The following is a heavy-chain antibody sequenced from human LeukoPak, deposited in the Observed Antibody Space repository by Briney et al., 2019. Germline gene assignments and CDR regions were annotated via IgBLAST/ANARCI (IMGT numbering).Heavy chain of an antibody. J-gene: IGHJ4*02. V-gene: IGHV3-53*01. D-gene: IGHD3-16*01. CDR3: ARIYVWGSYSPYYFDY. Sequence: GGSLRLSCAASGFTVSNNYMSWVRQAPGKGLEWVSVIYSGGSTYYADSVKGRFTISRDNSKNTLYLQMNSLRAEDTAVYYWARIYVWGSYSPYYFDYWGQGTLVTVSS. CDR1: GFTVSNNY. CDR2: IYSGGST.